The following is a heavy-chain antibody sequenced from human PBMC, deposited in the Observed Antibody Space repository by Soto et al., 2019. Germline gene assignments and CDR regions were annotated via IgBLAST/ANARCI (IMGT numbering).Heavy chain of an antibody. D-gene: IGHD2-15*01. Sequence: QVQLVESGGGVVQPGRSLRLSCAASGFTFSSYGMHWVRQAPGKGLEWVAVIWYDGSNKYYADSVKGRFPISRDNSKNTLYLQMNSRRAEDTAVYYCARDVYCSGGSCYSVTVFDYWGQGTLVTVSS. J-gene: IGHJ4*02. CDR1: GFTFSSYG. CDR2: IWYDGSNK. CDR3: ARDVYCSGGSCYSVTVFDY. V-gene: IGHV3-33*01.